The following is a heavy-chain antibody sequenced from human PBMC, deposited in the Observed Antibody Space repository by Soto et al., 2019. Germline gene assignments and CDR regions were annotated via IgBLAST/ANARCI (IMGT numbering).Heavy chain of an antibody. J-gene: IGHJ4*02. CDR1: GFTFSSYA. CDR3: ARVRFGELV. V-gene: IGHV3-23*01. D-gene: IGHD3-10*01. Sequence: EVQLLESGGGLVQPGGSLRLSCAASGFTFSSYAMSWVRQAPGKGLEWVSIIGVGGGGRYYPESVKGRFTISRDNSRDKLYLEMNSLRDEDTAVYYCARVRFGELVWGQGTLVTVSS. CDR2: IGVGGGGR.